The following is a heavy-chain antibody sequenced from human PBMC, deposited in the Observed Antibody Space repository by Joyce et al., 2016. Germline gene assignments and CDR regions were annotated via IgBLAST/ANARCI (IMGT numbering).Heavy chain of an antibody. D-gene: IGHD1-1*01. J-gene: IGHJ5*02. Sequence: EVRLVGSGGGLVKPGESLRFSCSVSGFTFDTHSMHWVRQAPGKGLEWVSSFSRGCAYIYYAVSLKGRLTISRDKTKDALYLQMDSLKVEDTAVYYCEREGDTTEFDRCGQGTLVTVSS. V-gene: IGHV3-21*02. CDR2: FSRGCAYI. CDR3: EREGDTTEFDR. CDR1: GFTFDTHS.